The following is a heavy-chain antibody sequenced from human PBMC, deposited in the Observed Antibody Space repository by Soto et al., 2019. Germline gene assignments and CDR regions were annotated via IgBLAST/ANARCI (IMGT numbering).Heavy chain of an antibody. CDR3: ARDGGRNSGGIDY. CDR2: IIPIFGTA. V-gene: IGHV1-69*01. D-gene: IGHD1-26*01. J-gene: IGHJ4*02. Sequence: QVQLVQSGAEVKKPGSSLKVSCKASGGTFSSYSINWVRQAPGQGLEWMGEIIPIFGTANYAQKFQGRVTITEDESTSTAYMVLSSLRYEYTAVYYCARDGGRNSGGIDYWGQGTLVTVSS. CDR1: GGTFSSYS.